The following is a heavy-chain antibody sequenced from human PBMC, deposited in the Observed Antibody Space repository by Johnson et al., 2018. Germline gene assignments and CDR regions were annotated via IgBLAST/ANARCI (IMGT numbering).Heavy chain of an antibody. D-gene: IGHD7-27*01. V-gene: IGHV1-69*01. J-gene: IGHJ6*02. CDR3: ANPNWGSRSGMDV. CDR2: IIPIFGRP. Sequence: QVQLVQSGAEVKKPGSSVKVSCKASEDTISSNDISWVRQAPGQGLEWMGGIIPIFGRPNYAQKFQGRLTITADESTDIVYMDLRGLRPDDTAVYYCANPNWGSRSGMDVWGQGTPVSVSS. CDR1: EDTISSND.